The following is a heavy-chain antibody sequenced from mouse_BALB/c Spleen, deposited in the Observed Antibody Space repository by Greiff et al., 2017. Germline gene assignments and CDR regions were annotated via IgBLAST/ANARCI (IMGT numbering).Heavy chain of an antibody. Sequence: QVQLKESGPGLVAPSQSLSITCTVSGFSLTSYGVHWVRQPPGKGLEWLGVIWAGGSTNYNSALMSRLSISQDNSKSQVFVKMNSLQTDDIAMYYCARDKDYGYYFDYWGQGTTLTVSS. D-gene: IGHD1-2*01. CDR1: GFSLTSYG. V-gene: IGHV2-9*02. CDR2: IWAGGST. J-gene: IGHJ2*01. CDR3: ARDKDYGYYFDY.